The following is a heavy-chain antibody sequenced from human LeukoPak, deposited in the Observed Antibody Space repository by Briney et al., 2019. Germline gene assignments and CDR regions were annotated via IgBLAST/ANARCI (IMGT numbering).Heavy chain of an antibody. D-gene: IGHD1-14*01. CDR3: ARDPERGFYHDP. Sequence: SETLSLTCTVSGGSISSYYWSWIRQPAGKGLEWIGRIYTSGSTNYNPSLKSRVTMSIDTSKNQFSLKLSSVTAADTAVYYCARDPERGFYHDPWGQGTLVTVSS. J-gene: IGHJ5*02. CDR2: IYTSGST. CDR1: GGSISSYY. V-gene: IGHV4-4*07.